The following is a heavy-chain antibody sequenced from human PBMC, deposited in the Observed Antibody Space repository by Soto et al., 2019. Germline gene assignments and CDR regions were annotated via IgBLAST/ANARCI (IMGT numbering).Heavy chain of an antibody. CDR2: ISDRGGT. CDR1: GFTSSNYA. V-gene: IGHV3-23*01. J-gene: IGHJ4*02. Sequence: EVQLLESGGDLVQPGGSLRLSCTASGFTSSNYAMSWVRQAPGKGLEWVSSISDRGGTYYIDSVKGRFTISRDSPKNTLFLQLNSLKVDDTAVYYCAKNWDYWGQGALVIVSS. CDR3: AKNWDY.